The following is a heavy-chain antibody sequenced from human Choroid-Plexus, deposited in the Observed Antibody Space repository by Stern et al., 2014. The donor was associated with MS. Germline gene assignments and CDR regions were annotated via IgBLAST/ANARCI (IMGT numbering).Heavy chain of an antibody. Sequence: VQLLESGGGVVQPGRPLRLSCVASGFTLGSWAMHWVRQAPGKGLEWVAGVSYDGSNKYYADSVKGRFTISRDNSQNTLYMQMSSLRPEDTAVYYCAKDRQYLTYFFDHWGQGSLVTVSS. V-gene: IGHV3-30*18. D-gene: IGHD2/OR15-2a*01. J-gene: IGHJ5*02. CDR3: AKDRQYLTYFFDH. CDR2: VSYDGSNK. CDR1: GFTLGSWA.